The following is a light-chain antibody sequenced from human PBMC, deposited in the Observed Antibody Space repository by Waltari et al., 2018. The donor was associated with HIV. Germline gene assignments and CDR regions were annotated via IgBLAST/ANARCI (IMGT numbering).Light chain of an antibody. V-gene: IGLV2-14*01. J-gene: IGLJ2*01. Sequence: QSALTQPASVSGSPGQSITIPCTGTSSDVGGYNYVSWYQQYAGQAPKLMIYDVSNGPSGVSNRFSGSKSGNTASLTSSWLQAEDEADYYCSSYTSSSTLVFGGGTKLTVL. CDR1: SSDVGGYNY. CDR2: DVS. CDR3: SSYTSSSTLV.